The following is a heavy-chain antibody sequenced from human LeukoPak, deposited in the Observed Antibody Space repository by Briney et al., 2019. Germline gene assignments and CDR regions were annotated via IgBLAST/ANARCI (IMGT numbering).Heavy chain of an antibody. CDR1: GGSFSGYY. V-gene: IGHV4-34*01. J-gene: IGHJ4*02. CDR2: INHSGST. CDR3: ARVRYSGSYRLFDY. D-gene: IGHD1-26*01. Sequence: SETLSLTXAVYGGSFSGYYWSWIRQPPGKGLEWIGEINHSGSTNYNPSLKSRVTISVDTSKNQFSLKLSSVTAADTAVYYCARVRYSGSYRLFDYWGQGTLVTVSS.